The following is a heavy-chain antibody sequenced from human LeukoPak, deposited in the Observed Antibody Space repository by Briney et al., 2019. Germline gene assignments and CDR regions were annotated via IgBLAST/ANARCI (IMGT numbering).Heavy chain of an antibody. CDR1: GGSFSGYY. D-gene: IGHD6-13*01. J-gene: IGHJ4*02. Sequence: KPSETLSLTCAVYGGSFSGYYWSWIRQPPGKGLEWIGEINHSGSTNYNPSLKSRVTISVDTSKNQFSLKLSSVTAADTAVYYCARGRRIAAADSYYFDYWGQGILVTVSS. CDR3: ARGRRIAAADSYYFDY. CDR2: INHSGST. V-gene: IGHV4-34*01.